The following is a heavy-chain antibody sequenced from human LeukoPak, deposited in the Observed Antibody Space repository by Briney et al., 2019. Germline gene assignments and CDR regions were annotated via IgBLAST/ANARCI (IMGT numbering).Heavy chain of an antibody. CDR3: ARAAGNTWFDP. CDR1: GYTFTSYA. CDR2: INAGNGNT. Sequence: ASVKVSCKASGYTFTSYAMHWVRQAPGQRLEWMGWINAGNGNTKYSQKFQGRVTITRDTSASTAYMELRSLRSDDTAVYYCARAAGNTWFDPWGQGTLVTVSS. J-gene: IGHJ5*02. V-gene: IGHV1-3*01.